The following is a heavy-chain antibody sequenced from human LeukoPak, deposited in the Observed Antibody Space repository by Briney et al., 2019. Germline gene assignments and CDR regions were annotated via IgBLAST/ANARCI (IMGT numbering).Heavy chain of an antibody. CDR2: INPDSGGT. J-gene: IGHJ3*02. CDR1: GYTFTGYY. V-gene: IGHV1-2*02. Sequence: ASVKVSCKASGYTFTGYYMHWVRQAPGQGLEWMGWINPDSGGTNYAQRFQGRVTMTRDTSISTAYMELTRLRSDDTAVYYCARVMTTVITHDAFDIWGQGTMVTVSS. CDR3: ARVMTTVITHDAFDI. D-gene: IGHD4-11*01.